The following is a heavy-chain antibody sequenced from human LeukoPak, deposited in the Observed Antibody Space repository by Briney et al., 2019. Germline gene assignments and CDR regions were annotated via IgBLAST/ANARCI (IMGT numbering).Heavy chain of an antibody. Sequence: GGSLRLSCAASGFTFSDYYMSWIRQAPGEGLEWVSYISSSGSTIYYADSVKGRFTISRDNAKNSLYLQMNSLRAEDTAVYYCARVLRYFDWLLNSPYYFDYWGQGTLVTVSS. CDR2: ISSSGSTI. J-gene: IGHJ4*02. CDR1: GFTFSDYY. V-gene: IGHV3-11*01. D-gene: IGHD3-9*01. CDR3: ARVLRYFDWLLNSPYYFDY.